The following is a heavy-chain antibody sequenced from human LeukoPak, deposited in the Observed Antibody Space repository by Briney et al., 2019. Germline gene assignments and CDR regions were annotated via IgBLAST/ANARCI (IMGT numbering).Heavy chain of an antibody. CDR1: GYTFTGHY. CDR2: INPNSGGT. D-gene: IGHD3-10*01. J-gene: IGHJ4*02. Sequence: ASVKASCKASGYTFTGHYMHWVRQAPGQGLEWMGWINPNSGGTNYAQKFQGRVTMTRDTSINTAYMEVSRLRSDDTAVHYCASVVRGVTTDYWGQGTLVTVSS. CDR3: ASVVRGVTTDY. V-gene: IGHV1-2*02.